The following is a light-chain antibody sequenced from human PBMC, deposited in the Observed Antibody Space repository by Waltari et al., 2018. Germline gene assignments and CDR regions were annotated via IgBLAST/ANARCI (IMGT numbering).Light chain of an antibody. CDR3: QHRSNLPPT. CDR1: QSVSSY. V-gene: IGKV3-11*01. Sequence: EIVLTQSPATLSLSPGERATLSCRASQSVSSYLAWYQQKPGQAPRLLIYDASNRATGIPARFSGSGSGTDFTLTISSLEPEDFAVYYCQHRSNLPPTFGGVTKVDIK. CDR2: DAS. J-gene: IGKJ4*01.